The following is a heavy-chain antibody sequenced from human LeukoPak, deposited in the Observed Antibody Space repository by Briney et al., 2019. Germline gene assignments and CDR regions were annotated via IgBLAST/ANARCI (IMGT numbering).Heavy chain of an antibody. CDR1: GFTFSSYG. V-gene: IGHV3-23*01. D-gene: IGHD2-21*01. CDR3: AKEDYELLFDY. Sequence: GGSLRLSCAASGFTFSSYGMSWVRQAPRKGLEWVSAISGGGDITYYADSVKGRFTISRDNSKNTLYLQMNSLRAEDTAVYYCAKEDYELLFDYWGQGTLVTVSS. CDR2: ISGGGDIT. J-gene: IGHJ4*02.